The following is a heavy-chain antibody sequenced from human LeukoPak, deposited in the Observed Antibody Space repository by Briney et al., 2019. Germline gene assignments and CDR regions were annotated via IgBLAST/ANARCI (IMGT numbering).Heavy chain of an antibody. V-gene: IGHV1-69*01. CDR2: IIPIFGTA. CDR1: GGTFSSYA. D-gene: IGHD3-22*01. CDR3: AATPYDSSGYYPYYYYGMDV. Sequence: SVKVSCKASGGTFSSYAISWVRQAPGQGLEWMGGIIPIFGTADYAQKFQGRVTITADESTSTAYMELSSLRSEDTAVYYCAATPYDSSGYYPYYYYGMDVWGQGTTVTVSS. J-gene: IGHJ6*02.